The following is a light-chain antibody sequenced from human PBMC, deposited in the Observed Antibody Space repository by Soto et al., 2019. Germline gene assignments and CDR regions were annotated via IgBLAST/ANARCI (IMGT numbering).Light chain of an antibody. CDR3: QQRSSWPPFT. Sequence: IVFTPAPAPLSLSPRERTPLSCRAQQSVTSYLAWYQQKPGQAPRLLIYDASNRATGIPARFSGSGSGTDFTLTISSLEPEDFAVYYCQQRSSWPPFTFGQGTRLEIK. CDR2: DAS. V-gene: IGKV3-11*01. CDR1: QSVTSY. J-gene: IGKJ5*01.